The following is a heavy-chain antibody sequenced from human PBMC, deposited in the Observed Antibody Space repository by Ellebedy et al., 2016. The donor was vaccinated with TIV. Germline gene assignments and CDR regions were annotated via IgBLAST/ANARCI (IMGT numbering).Heavy chain of an antibody. J-gene: IGHJ6*02. D-gene: IGHD3-10*01. CDR1: GFPFSSCA. V-gene: IGHV3-23*01. Sequence: GESLKISCAVSGFPFSSCAMTWVRQAPGKGLEWVSAISYSGINTYYIDSVKGRFTISRDNSKNSLYLQMNSLRAEDTAVYYWVKPGFYYYYGMDVWGQGTTVRVS. CDR3: VKPGFYYYYGMDV. CDR2: ISYSGINT.